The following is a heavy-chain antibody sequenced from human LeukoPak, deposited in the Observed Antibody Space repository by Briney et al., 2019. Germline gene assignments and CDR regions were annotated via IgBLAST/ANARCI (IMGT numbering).Heavy chain of an antibody. D-gene: IGHD4-17*01. CDR1: GFTFSSYG. Sequence: PGRSLRLSCAASGFTFSSYGMHWVRQAPGKGLEWVAVISYDGSNKYYADSVKGRFTISRDNSKNTLYLQMNRLRAEDTAVYYCAKLGGGGMTTVTPSDYWGQGTLVTVSS. V-gene: IGHV3-30*18. CDR3: AKLGGGGMTTVTPSDY. CDR2: ISYDGSNK. J-gene: IGHJ4*02.